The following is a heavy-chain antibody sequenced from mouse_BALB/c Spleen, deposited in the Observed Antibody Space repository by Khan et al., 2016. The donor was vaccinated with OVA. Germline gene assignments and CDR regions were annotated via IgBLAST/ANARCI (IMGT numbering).Heavy chain of an antibody. D-gene: IGHD4-1*01. CDR3: ARSGTGSFLY. J-gene: IGHJ3*01. CDR1: GYTFSDFY. CDR2: IYPGRGNT. V-gene: IGHV1-77*01. Sequence: QVQLKESGAELARPGASVKLSCKASGYTFSDFYINWVKQRTGQGLEWMGEIYPGRGNTYYNEKFKGKATLTADKSSRTAYMHFSSLTSEDSAVYFCARSGTGSFLYWGQGTLVTVST.